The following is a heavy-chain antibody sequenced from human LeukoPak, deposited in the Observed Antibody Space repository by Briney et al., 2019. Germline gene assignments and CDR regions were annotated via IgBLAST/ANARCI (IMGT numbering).Heavy chain of an antibody. CDR2: ISSSGSTI. CDR1: GFTFSSYG. V-gene: IGHV3-48*04. Sequence: GGSLRLSCAASGFTFSSYGMHWVRQAPGKGLEWVSYISSSGSTIYYADSVKGRFTISRDNAKNSLYLRMNSLRAEDTAVYYCAELGITMIGGVWGKGTTVTISS. D-gene: IGHD3-10*02. CDR3: AELGITMIGGV. J-gene: IGHJ6*04.